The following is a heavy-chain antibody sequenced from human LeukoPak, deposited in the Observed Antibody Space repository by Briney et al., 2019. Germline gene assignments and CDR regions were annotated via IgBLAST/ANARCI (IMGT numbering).Heavy chain of an antibody. CDR2: INHSGST. CDR1: GVSFSGYY. CDR3: ARGARLKYSSSRHGYYFDY. Sequence: SETLSLTCAVYGVSFSGYYWSWIRQPPGKGLEWIGEINHSGSTNYNPSLKSRVTISVDTSKNQFSLKLSSVTAADTAVYYCARGARLKYSSSRHGYYFDYWGQGTLVTVSS. J-gene: IGHJ4*02. D-gene: IGHD6-13*01. V-gene: IGHV4-34*01.